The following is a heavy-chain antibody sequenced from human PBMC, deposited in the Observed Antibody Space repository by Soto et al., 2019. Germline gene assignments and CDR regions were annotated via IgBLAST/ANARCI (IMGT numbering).Heavy chain of an antibody. Sequence: SETLSLTCTVSGGSVSSGSYYWSWIRQPPGKGLEWIGYIYYTGSTNYNPSLKSRVTISVDTSKNQFSLKLSSVTAADTAVYYCARVAPTTRDDALDIWGQGTMVTASS. D-gene: IGHD6-25*01. V-gene: IGHV4-61*01. J-gene: IGHJ3*02. CDR2: IYYTGST. CDR1: GGSVSSGSYY. CDR3: ARVAPTTRDDALDI.